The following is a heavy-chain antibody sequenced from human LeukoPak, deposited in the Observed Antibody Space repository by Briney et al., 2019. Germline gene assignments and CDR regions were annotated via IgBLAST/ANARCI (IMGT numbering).Heavy chain of an antibody. V-gene: IGHV4-61*02. CDR2: IYTSGST. CDR1: GGSISSGSYY. Sequence: PSQTLSLTCTVSGGSISSGSYYWSWIRQPAGTGLEWIGRIYTSGSTNYNPSLKSRVTISVDTSKNQFSLKLSSVTAADTAVYYCARGVRLERRFDPWGQGTLVTVSS. D-gene: IGHD1-1*01. J-gene: IGHJ5*02. CDR3: ARGVRLERRFDP.